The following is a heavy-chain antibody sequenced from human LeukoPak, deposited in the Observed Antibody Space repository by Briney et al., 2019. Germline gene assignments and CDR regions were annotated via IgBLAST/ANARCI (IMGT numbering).Heavy chain of an antibody. CDR2: MNPNSGNT. Sequence: ASVKVSCKASGYTFTSYDINWVRQATGQGLEWMGWMNPNSGNTGYAQKFQGRVTITRNTSISTAYMELSSLRSEDTAMYYCARTFSGPYYYYYYYMDVWGKGTTVTVSS. J-gene: IGHJ6*03. V-gene: IGHV1-8*03. CDR3: ARTFSGPYYYYYYYMDV. CDR1: GYTFTSYD. D-gene: IGHD6-19*01.